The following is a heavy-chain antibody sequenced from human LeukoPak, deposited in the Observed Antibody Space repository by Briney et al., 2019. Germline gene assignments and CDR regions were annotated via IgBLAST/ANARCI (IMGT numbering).Heavy chain of an antibody. CDR3: AKGPDYYDSSGYYYY. D-gene: IGHD3-22*01. J-gene: IGHJ4*02. CDR1: GFTFSIYS. CDR2: ISGGGGST. Sequence: GGSLRLSCVASGFTFSIYSMSWVRQTPGKGLEWVSAISGGGGSTYYADSVKGRFTISRDNSKNTLYLQMNSLRAEDAAVYYCAKGPDYYDSSGYYYYWGQGTLVTVSS. V-gene: IGHV3-23*01.